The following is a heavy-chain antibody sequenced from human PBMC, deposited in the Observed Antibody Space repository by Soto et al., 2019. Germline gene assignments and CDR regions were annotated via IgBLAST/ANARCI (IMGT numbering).Heavy chain of an antibody. Sequence: SETLSLTCTVSGGSISSSSYYWGWIRQPPGKGLEWIGSIYYSGSTYYNPSLKSRVTISVDTSKNQFSLKLSSVTAADTAVYYCARHPGIFEGVDYWGQGTLVTVSS. V-gene: IGHV4-39*01. CDR1: GGSISSSSYY. J-gene: IGHJ4*02. CDR3: ARHPGIFEGVDY. CDR2: IYYSGST.